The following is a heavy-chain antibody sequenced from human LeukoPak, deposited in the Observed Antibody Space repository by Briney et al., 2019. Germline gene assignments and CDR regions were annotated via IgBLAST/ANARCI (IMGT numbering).Heavy chain of an antibody. CDR1: GFTFSNYW. CDR3: ARVGYCSTTSCYWRAFDY. J-gene: IGHJ4*02. V-gene: IGHV3-74*01. CDR2: INNDGSST. Sequence: PGGSLRLSCAASGFTFSNYWMHWVRQAPGKGLMWVSRINNDGSSTNYADSVEGRFTISRDNTKNSLYLQMNSLRAEDTAVYYCARVGYCSTTSCYWRAFDYWGQGTLVTVSS. D-gene: IGHD2-2*01.